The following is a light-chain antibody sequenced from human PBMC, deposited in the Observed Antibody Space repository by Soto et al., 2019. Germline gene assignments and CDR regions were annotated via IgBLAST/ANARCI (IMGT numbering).Light chain of an antibody. CDR2: GAS. Sequence: EIVLTQSPGTLSLSPGERATLSCRASQSVSSSYLAWYQQKPGQAPRPLIYGASSRATGSPDRFSGSGSGTDFTSTIRRLEPEDFSVYFCLLYGSSPYTFGQGTKLEIK. V-gene: IGKV3-20*01. CDR1: QSVSSSY. J-gene: IGKJ2*01. CDR3: LLYGSSPYT.